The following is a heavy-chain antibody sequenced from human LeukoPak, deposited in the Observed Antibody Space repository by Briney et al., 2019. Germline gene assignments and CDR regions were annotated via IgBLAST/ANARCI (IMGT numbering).Heavy chain of an antibody. CDR2: THSTGST. V-gene: IGHV4-59*01. J-gene: IGHJ4*02. CDR1: GGSSSNYY. D-gene: IGHD1-1*01. Sequence: SETLSLTCTVSGGSSSNYYWSWIRQPPGKTLEWIGYTHSTGSTNYNPSLKSRVTLSVDTSRNQFSLNLNSVTPAETAVYYCARVTDWNDLDYWGQGTLVTVSS. CDR3: ARVTDWNDLDY.